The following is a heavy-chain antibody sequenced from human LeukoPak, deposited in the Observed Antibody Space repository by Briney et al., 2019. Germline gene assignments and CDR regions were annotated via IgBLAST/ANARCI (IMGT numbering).Heavy chain of an antibody. CDR3: ARGPDYSDSSGYFKY. CDR1: GGSISGYY. D-gene: IGHD3-22*01. Sequence: PSETLSLTCTVSGGSISGYYWSWIRHPAGKGLELKGRIYTSGSTNYNPSLRSRVSISVDKSKNQFSLFLSSLTAADTAVYYCARGPDYSDSSGYFKYWGQGTLVTVSS. CDR2: IYTSGST. J-gene: IGHJ4*02. V-gene: IGHV4-4*07.